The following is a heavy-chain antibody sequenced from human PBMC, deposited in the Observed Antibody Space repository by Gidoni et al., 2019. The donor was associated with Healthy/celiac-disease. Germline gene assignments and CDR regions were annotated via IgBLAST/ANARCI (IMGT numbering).Heavy chain of an antibody. V-gene: IGHV4-61*01. CDR1: GGSVSSGSYY. CDR3: ASQYYDFWSGYYNWFDP. CDR2: IYYSGST. J-gene: IGHJ5*02. Sequence: QVQLQESGPGLVKPSETLSLTCTVSGGSVSSGSYYWSWILQPPGKGLEWIGYIYYSGSTNYNPSLKSRVTISVDTSKNQFSLKLSSVTAADTAVYYCASQYYDFWSGYYNWFDPWGQGTLVTVSS. D-gene: IGHD3-3*01.